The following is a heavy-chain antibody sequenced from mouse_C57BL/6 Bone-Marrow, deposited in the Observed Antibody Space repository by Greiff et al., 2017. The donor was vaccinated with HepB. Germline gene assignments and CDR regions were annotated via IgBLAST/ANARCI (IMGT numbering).Heavy chain of an antibody. CDR3: AREGWLLRGGFAY. CDR1: GYTFTSYW. Sequence: QVQLQQPGAELVKPGASVKMSCKASGYTFTSYWITWVKQRPGQGLEWIGDIYPGSGSTNYNEKFKSKATLTVDTSSSPAYMQLSSLTSEDSAVYYCAREGWLLRGGFAYWGQGTLVTVSA. V-gene: IGHV1-55*01. CDR2: IYPGSGST. J-gene: IGHJ3*01. D-gene: IGHD2-3*01.